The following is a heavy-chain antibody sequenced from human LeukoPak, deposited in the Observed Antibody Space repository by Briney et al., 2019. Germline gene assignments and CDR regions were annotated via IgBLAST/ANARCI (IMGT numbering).Heavy chain of an antibody. CDR1: GFTFSSYA. CDR2: ISYDGSNK. CDR3: ADTVTSGY. Sequence: GGSLRLSCAASGFTFSSYAMHWVRQAPGKGLEWVAVISYDGSNKYYADSMKGRFTISRDNSKNTLYLQMNSLRAEDTAVYYCADTVTSGYWGQGTLVTVSS. J-gene: IGHJ4*02. V-gene: IGHV3-30*04. D-gene: IGHD4-17*01.